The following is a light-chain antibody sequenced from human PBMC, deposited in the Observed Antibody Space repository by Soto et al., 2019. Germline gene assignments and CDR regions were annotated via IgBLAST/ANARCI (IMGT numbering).Light chain of an antibody. CDR3: QQRSNWRIT. CDR1: QSVSSS. V-gene: IGKV3-11*01. J-gene: IGKJ5*01. Sequence: DIVLTQSPATLSLSPGERATLSCRASQSVSSSLAWYQQKPGQAPRLLISDTSNRATGIPARFSGSGSGTDFTLTISSLEPEDFAVYYCQQRSNWRITFGQGTRLEI. CDR2: DTS.